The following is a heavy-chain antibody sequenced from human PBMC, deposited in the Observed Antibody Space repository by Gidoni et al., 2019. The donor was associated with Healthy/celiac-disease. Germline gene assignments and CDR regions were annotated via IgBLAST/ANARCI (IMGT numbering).Heavy chain of an antibody. J-gene: IGHJ3*02. D-gene: IGHD1-26*01. CDR2: IYYSGST. CDR1: GGSISSSSYY. CDR3: AKAFPGIDAFDI. Sequence: QLQLQESGPGLVKPSETLSLTCTVSGGSISSSSYYWGWIRQPPGKGLEWIGSIYYSGSTYYNPSLKSRVTISVDTSKNQFSLKLSSVTAADTAVYYCAKAFPGIDAFDIWGQGTMVTVSS. V-gene: IGHV4-39*01.